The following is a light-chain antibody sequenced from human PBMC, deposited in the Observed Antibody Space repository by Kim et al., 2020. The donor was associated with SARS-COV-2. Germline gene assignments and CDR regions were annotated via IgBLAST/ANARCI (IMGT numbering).Light chain of an antibody. J-gene: IGKJ2*01. Sequence: DIVMTQSPDSLAVSLGERATINCKSSQSVLYSSNNKSYLAWYQQKPGQPPKLLIYWASTRESGVPDRFSGSGSGTDFTLTISSLQAEDVAVYYCQQYYSTPNTFGQGTKLEI. CDR1: QSVLYSSNNKSY. CDR3: QQYYSTPNT. CDR2: WAS. V-gene: IGKV4-1*01.